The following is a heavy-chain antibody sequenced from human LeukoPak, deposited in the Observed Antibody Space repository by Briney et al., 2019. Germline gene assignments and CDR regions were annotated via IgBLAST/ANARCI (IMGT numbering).Heavy chain of an antibody. V-gene: IGHV4-59*01. J-gene: IGHJ2*01. CDR1: GGSISSYY. CDR3: AREPLRRKYCRSTSCYEGWYFDL. D-gene: IGHD2-2*01. Sequence: SETLSLTCTVSGGSISSYYWSWIRQPPGKGLEWIGYIYYSGSTNYNPSLKSRVTISVDTSKNQFSLKLSSVTAADTAVYYCAREPLRRKYCRSTSCYEGWYFDLWGRGTLVTVSS. CDR2: IYYSGST.